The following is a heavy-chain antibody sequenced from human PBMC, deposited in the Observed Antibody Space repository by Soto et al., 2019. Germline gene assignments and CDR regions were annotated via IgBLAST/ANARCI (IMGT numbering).Heavy chain of an antibody. D-gene: IGHD6-13*01. Sequence: GGSLRLSCAASGFTFSSYGMHWVRQAPGKGLEWVAVIWYDGSNKYYADSVKGRFTISRDNSKNTLYLQMNSLRAEDTAVYYCARDRSIAAAEYDGMDVWGQGTTVTVSS. V-gene: IGHV3-33*01. CDR2: IWYDGSNK. J-gene: IGHJ6*02. CDR1: GFTFSSYG. CDR3: ARDRSIAAAEYDGMDV.